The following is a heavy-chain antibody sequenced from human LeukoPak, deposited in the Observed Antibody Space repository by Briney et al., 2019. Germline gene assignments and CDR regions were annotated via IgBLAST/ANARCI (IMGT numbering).Heavy chain of an antibody. CDR3: AGRDYGGTPDY. V-gene: IGHV3-11*01. J-gene: IGHJ4*02. CDR1: GFTVSSNY. CDR2: ISSSGSTI. D-gene: IGHD4-23*01. Sequence: GGSLRLSCAASGFTVSSNYMSWIRQAPGKGLEWVSYISSSGSTIYYADSVKGRFTISRDNAKNSLYLQMNSLRAEDTAVYYCAGRDYGGTPDYWGQGTLVTVSS.